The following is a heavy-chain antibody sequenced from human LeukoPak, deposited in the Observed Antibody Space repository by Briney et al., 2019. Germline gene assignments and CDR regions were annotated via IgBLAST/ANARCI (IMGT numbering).Heavy chain of an antibody. CDR1: GFTFSSYG. D-gene: IGHD3-22*01. CDR3: LRQGYYDSSGYYYGFDY. J-gene: IGHJ4*02. V-gene: IGHV3-23*01. Sequence: GGSLRLSCAASGFTFSSYGMSWVRQAPGKGLEWVSAISGSGGSTYYADSVKGRFTISRDNSKNTLYLQMNSLKTEDTAVYYCLRQGYYDSSGYYYGFDYWGQGTLVTVSS. CDR2: ISGSGGST.